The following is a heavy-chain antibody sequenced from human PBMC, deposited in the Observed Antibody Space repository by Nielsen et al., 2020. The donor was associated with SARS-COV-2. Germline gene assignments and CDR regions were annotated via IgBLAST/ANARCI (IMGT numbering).Heavy chain of an antibody. CDR3: ASEIAVAGLDY. CDR1: GFTFSSYS. Sequence: GESLKISCAASGFTFSSYSMNWVRQAPGKGLEWVSYISSSSSTIYYADSVKGRFTISRDNAKNSLYLQMNSLRAEDTAVYYCASEIAVAGLDYWGQGTLVTVSS. J-gene: IGHJ4*02. V-gene: IGHV3-48*01. D-gene: IGHD6-19*01. CDR2: ISSSSSTI.